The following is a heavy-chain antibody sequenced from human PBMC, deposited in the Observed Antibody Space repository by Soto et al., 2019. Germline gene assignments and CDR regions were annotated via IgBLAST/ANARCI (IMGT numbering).Heavy chain of an antibody. V-gene: IGHV1-24*01. CDR2: FDPEDGET. D-gene: IGHD5-12*01. CDR3: ATGRGYSGYARR. Sequence: GASVKVSCKVSGYTLTELSMHWVRQAPGKGLEWMGGFDPEDGETIYAQKFQGRVTMTEDTSTDTAYMELSSLRSEDTAAYYCATGRGYSGYARRWGQGTLVTVSS. CDR1: GYTLTELS. J-gene: IGHJ4*02.